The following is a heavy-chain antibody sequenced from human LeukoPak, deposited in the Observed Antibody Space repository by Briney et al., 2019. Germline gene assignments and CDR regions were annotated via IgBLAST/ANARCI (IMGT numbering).Heavy chain of an antibody. CDR2: INHSGGT. J-gene: IGHJ4*02. D-gene: IGHD3/OR15-3a*01. CDR3: ARQTGSGLFILP. CDR1: GGSFSGYY. Sequence: SETLSLTCAVYGGSFSGYYWSWIRQPPGKGLEWIGEINHSGGTNYNPSLKSRVTISVDTSKNQLSLKLSSVTAADTAVYYCARQTGSGLFILPGGQGTLVTVSS. V-gene: IGHV4-34*01.